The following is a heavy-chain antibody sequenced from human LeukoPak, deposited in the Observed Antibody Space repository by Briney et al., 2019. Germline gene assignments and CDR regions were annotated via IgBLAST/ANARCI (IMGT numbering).Heavy chain of an antibody. CDR3: ARDFPEAAGTFYFDY. Sequence: ASETLSLTCTVSGGSISSYYWSWIRQPAGKGLEWIGRIYTSGSTNYNPSLKSRVTMSVDTSKNQFSLKLSSVTAADTAVYYCARDFPEAAGTFYFDYWGQEPWSPSPQ. D-gene: IGHD6-13*01. V-gene: IGHV4-4*07. CDR1: GGSISSYY. J-gene: IGHJ4*01. CDR2: IYTSGST.